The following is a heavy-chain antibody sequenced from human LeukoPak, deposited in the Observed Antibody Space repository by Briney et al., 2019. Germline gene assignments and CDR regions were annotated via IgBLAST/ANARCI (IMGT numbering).Heavy chain of an antibody. CDR1: GGSFSGYY. Sequence: TSETLSLTCAVYGGSFSGYYWSWIRQPPGKGLEWIGEINHSGSTNYNPSLKSRVTISVDTSKNQFSLKLSSVTAADTAVYYCASPGYCSSTSCYLFDYWGQGTLVTVSS. CDR2: INHSGST. D-gene: IGHD2-2*01. J-gene: IGHJ4*02. V-gene: IGHV4-34*01. CDR3: ASPGYCSSTSCYLFDY.